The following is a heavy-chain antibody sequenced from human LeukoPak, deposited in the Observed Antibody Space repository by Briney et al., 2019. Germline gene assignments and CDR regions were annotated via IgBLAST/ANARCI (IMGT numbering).Heavy chain of an antibody. CDR2: IKSKPDGGTT. Sequence: PGGSLRLSCAASGFTFSSYTMTWVRQVPGKGLEWVGRIKSKPDGGTTDYAAPVKGRFTISRDDSKDTLYLQMTSLKTEDTGVYYCTKDPPYTGARYFAHWGRGTLVTVSS. J-gene: IGHJ2*01. V-gene: IGHV3-15*01. CDR3: TKDPPYTGARYFAH. CDR1: GFTFSSYT. D-gene: IGHD1-14*01.